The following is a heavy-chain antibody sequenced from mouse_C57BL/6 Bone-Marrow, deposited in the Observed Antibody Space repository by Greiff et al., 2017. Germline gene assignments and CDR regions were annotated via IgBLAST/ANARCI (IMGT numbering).Heavy chain of an antibody. J-gene: IGHJ4*01. Sequence: QVQLQQSGAELVRPGASVTLSCKASGYTFTDYEMHWVKQTPVHGLEWIGAIDPETGGTAYNQKFKGKAILTADKSSSTAYMVLRSLTSEDSAVYYCTRRGYYALFAMDYWGQGTSVTVSS. CDR3: TRRGYYALFAMDY. V-gene: IGHV1-15*01. CDR1: GYTFTDYE. CDR2: IDPETGGT. D-gene: IGHD2-3*01.